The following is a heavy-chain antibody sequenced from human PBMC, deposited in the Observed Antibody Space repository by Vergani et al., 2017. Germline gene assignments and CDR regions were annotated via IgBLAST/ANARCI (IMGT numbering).Heavy chain of an antibody. Sequence: QVQLQQWGAGLLKPSETLSLTCAVYGGPFSGYYWSWIRQPPGKGLEWIGEINHSGSTNYNPSLKSRVTISVDTSKNQFSLKLSSVTAADTAVYYCARGYRYYDYVWGSYRRNYFDYWGQGTLVTVSS. V-gene: IGHV4-34*01. J-gene: IGHJ4*02. D-gene: IGHD3-16*02. CDR2: INHSGST. CDR3: ARGYRYYDYVWGSYRRNYFDY. CDR1: GGPFSGYY.